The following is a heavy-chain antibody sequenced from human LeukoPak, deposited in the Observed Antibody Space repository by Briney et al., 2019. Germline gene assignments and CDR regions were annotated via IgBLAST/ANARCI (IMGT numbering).Heavy chain of an antibody. CDR3: ARGGEAYSSSYYFYY. J-gene: IGHJ4*02. Sequence: SETLSLTCAVSGGSISSGGYSWSWIRQPPGKGLEWIGYIYHSGSTYYNPSLKSRVTISVDRSKNQFSLKLSSVTAADTAVYYCARGGEAYSSSYYFYYWGQGTLVTVSS. CDR2: IYHSGST. V-gene: IGHV4-30-2*01. D-gene: IGHD6-6*01. CDR1: GGSISSGGYS.